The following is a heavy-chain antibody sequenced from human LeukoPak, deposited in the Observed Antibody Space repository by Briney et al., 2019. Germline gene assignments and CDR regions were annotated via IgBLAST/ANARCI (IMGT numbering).Heavy chain of an antibody. D-gene: IGHD2-15*01. CDR3: AKWSELPYFDY. CDR2: ISFSCTYI. J-gene: IGHJ4*02. Sequence: GGSLRLSCAASGFTFSAYSLNWVRQAPGKGLEWISSISFSCTYIYYADSVKGRFTISRDNATNSLYLHMNSLGAAATAVYYCAKWSELPYFDYWGQGAPVTVSS. V-gene: IGHV3-21*01. CDR1: GFTFSAYS.